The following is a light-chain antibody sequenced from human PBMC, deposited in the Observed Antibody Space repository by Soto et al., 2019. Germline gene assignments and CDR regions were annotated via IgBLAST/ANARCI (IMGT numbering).Light chain of an antibody. CDR1: QSIGSS. CDR2: QAS. J-gene: IGKJ1*01. Sequence: IEMTQSPASLSASLGDRDTLPCRARQSIGSSLAWYQHKPGKAPRFLMYQASNLESGVPSRFGGSGSGTEFTLTISSLQPDDFESYYCQQYYTYPWTFGQGTKVDIK. V-gene: IGKV1-5*03. CDR3: QQYYTYPWT.